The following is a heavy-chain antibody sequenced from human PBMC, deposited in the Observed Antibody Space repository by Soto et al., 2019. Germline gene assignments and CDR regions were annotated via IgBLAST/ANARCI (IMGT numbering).Heavy chain of an antibody. D-gene: IGHD3-9*01. Sequence: GGSLRLSCAASGFSFSLYGMHWVRQPPGKGLEWVAVIWYDGSKRYYADSVQGRFTISRDNSKNTLYLEMNSLRAEDTAVYYCARSPYTTGYHYGMDAWGQGTTVTVSS. J-gene: IGHJ6*02. V-gene: IGHV3-33*01. CDR2: IWYDGSKR. CDR1: GFSFSLYG. CDR3: ARSPYTTGYHYGMDA.